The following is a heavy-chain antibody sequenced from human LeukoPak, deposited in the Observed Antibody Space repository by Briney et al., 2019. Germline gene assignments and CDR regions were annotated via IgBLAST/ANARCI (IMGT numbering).Heavy chain of an antibody. D-gene: IGHD3-22*01. CDR2: ISAYNGNT. CDR1: GYTFSRYG. V-gene: IGHV1-18*01. CDR3: AREVDYYYSSLYVHFDY. Sequence: ASVKVSCKASGYTFSRYGVSWVRAAPGQGLEWMGWISAYNGNTNYAQKLQGRVTMTTDTSTSTAYMELRSLRSDDTAVYYCAREVDYYYSSLYVHFDYWGQGTLVTVSS. J-gene: IGHJ4*02.